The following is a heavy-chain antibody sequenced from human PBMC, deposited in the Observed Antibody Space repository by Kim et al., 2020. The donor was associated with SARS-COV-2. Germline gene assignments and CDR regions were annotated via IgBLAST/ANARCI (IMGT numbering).Heavy chain of an antibody. CDR3: ARFVAGKFDY. V-gene: IGHV3-64*01. CDR2: ISSNGGST. Sequence: GGSLRLSCAASGFTFSSYAMHWVRQAPGKGLEYVSAISSNGGSTYYANSVKGRFTISRDNSKNTLYLQMGSLRAEDMAVYYCARFVAGKFDYWGQGTLVTVSS. J-gene: IGHJ4*02. D-gene: IGHD3-10*01. CDR1: GFTFSSYA.